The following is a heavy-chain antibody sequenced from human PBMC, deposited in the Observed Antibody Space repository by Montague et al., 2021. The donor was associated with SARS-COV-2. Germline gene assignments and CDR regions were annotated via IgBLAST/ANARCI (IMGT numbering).Heavy chain of an antibody. CDR3: ARVDRIAAAPFDY. J-gene: IGHJ4*02. CDR1: GGSISSGGYY. CDR2: IYYSGST. D-gene: IGHD6-13*01. Sequence: TLSLTCTVSGGSISSGGYYWSWIRQHPGKGLEWIGYIYYSGSTYYNPSLKSRVTISVDTSKNQFSLKLSSVTVADTAVYYCARVDRIAAAPFDYWGQGNLVTVSS. V-gene: IGHV4-31*03.